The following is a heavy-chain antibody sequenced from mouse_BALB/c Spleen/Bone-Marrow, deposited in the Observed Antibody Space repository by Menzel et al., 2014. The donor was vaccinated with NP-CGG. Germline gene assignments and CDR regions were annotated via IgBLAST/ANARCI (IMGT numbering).Heavy chain of an antibody. CDR3: ARESLYGSNYF. Sequence: VQLQQSGAELARPGASVKMSCKASGYTFTSYTMHWVKQRPGQGLEWIGYINPSSGYTNYNQKFKDKATLTADKSSSTAFMQLSWLTSEDSAVYYCARESLYGSNYFWGQGTTLTVSS. D-gene: IGHD1-1*01. J-gene: IGHJ2*01. CDR1: GYTFTSYT. V-gene: IGHV1-4*01. CDR2: INPSSGYT.